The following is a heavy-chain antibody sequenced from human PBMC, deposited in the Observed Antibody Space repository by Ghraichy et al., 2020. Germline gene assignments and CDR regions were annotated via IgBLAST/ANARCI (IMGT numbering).Heavy chain of an antibody. V-gene: IGHV4-39*01. Sequence: SETLSLTCTVSGGSISSSSYYWGWIRQPPGKGLEWIGSIYYSGSTYYNPSLKSRVTISVDTSKNQFSLKLSSVTAADTAVYYCARRGGGTYYYDSSGRSYYYYGMDVWGQGTTVTVSS. CDR2: IYYSGST. J-gene: IGHJ6*02. CDR3: ARRGGGTYYYDSSGRSYYYYGMDV. CDR1: GGSISSSSYY. D-gene: IGHD3-22*01.